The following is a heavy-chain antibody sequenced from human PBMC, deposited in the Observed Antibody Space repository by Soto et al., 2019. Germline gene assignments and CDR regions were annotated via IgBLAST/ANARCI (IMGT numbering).Heavy chain of an antibody. CDR3: ARDAGGSSWYQYYGMDV. CDR2: IWYDGSNK. Sequence: GGSLRLSCAASGFTFSSYGMHWVRQAPGKGLEWVAVIWYDGSNKYYADSVKGRFTISRDNSKNTLYLQMNSLRAEDTAVYYCARDAGGSSWYQYYGMDVWGQGTTVTVSS. CDR1: GFTFSSYG. D-gene: IGHD6-13*01. V-gene: IGHV3-33*01. J-gene: IGHJ6*02.